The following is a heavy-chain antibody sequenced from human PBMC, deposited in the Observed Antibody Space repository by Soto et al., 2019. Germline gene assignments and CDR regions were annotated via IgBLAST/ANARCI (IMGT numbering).Heavy chain of an antibody. J-gene: IGHJ1*01. CDR3: ACGQWRSNAEYFQH. CDR1: GGSISSYY. D-gene: IGHD6-19*01. Sequence: SETLSLTCTVSGGSISSYYWSWIRQPPGKGLEWIGYIYYSGSTNYNPSLKSRVTISVDTSKNQFSLKLSSVTAADTAVYYCACGQWRSNAEYFQHWGQVTLGTVSA. CDR2: IYYSGST. V-gene: IGHV4-59*01.